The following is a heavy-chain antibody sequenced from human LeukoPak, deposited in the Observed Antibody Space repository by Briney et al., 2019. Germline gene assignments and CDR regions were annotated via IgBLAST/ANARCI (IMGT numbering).Heavy chain of an antibody. D-gene: IGHD2-15*01. CDR1: GFTFSSLA. CDR2: ISSNGGST. V-gene: IGHV3-64*01. CDR3: ARTAGDCSGGSCYLPYDY. Sequence: GGSLRLSCAASGFTFSSLAMHWVRQAPGKGLEYVSAISSNGGSTYYANSVKGRFTISRDNSKNTLYLQMGSLRAEDMAVYYCARTAGDCSGGSCYLPYDYWGQGTLVTVSS. J-gene: IGHJ4*02.